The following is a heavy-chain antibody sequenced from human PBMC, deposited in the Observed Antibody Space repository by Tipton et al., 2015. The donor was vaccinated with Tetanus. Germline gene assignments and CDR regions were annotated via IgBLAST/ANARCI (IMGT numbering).Heavy chain of an antibody. D-gene: IGHD4-23*01. Sequence: SLRLSCVVSGFTFEDYAMHWVRQAPGKGLEWVARISWNSGDIDYAESVKGRFTISRDNAKKSLYLQMSSLKIEDTALYYCAKAHYQTTVAWLDYWGQGTLVTVSS. CDR2: ISWNSGDI. J-gene: IGHJ4*02. CDR1: GFTFEDYA. V-gene: IGHV3-9*01. CDR3: AKAHYQTTVAWLDY.